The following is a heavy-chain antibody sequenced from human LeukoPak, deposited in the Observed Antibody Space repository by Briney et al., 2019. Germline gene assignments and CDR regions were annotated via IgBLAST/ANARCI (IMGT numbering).Heavy chain of an antibody. CDR2: ISSSSSTI. D-gene: IGHD3-22*01. V-gene: IGHV3-48*01. CDR1: GFTFSSYS. Sequence: GGSLRLSCAASGFTFSSYSMNWVRQAPGKGLEWVSYISSSSSTIYYADSVKGRFTISRDNAKNSLYLQMNSLRAGDTAVYYCATHTYYYDSSGYYDDAFDIWGQGTMVTVSS. CDR3: ATHTYYYDSSGYYDDAFDI. J-gene: IGHJ3*02.